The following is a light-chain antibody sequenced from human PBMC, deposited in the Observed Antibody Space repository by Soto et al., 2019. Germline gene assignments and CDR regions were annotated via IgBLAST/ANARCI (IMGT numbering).Light chain of an antibody. J-gene: IGKJ1*01. V-gene: IGKV4-1*01. CDR3: QQYYSTPLT. CDR1: QSVLYSSNNKNY. Sequence: DIVMTQSPDSLAVSLGERATINCKSSQSVLYSSNNKNYLAWYQQKPGQPPKLLIYWASTLESGVPDRFSGSESGTDFTLTISSLQAEDAAVYYCQQYYSTPLTFGQGTKVEIK. CDR2: WAS.